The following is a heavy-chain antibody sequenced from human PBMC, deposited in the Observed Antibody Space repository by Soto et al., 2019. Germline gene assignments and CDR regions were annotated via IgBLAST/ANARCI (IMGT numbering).Heavy chain of an antibody. Sequence: PGGSLRLSCAASGGTLSGYAMHWVRQAPGKGLEYVSGIRSNGINKYYADSVKGRFTISRDNSKNTLYLQMNSLRAEDTAVYYCARDGDWNYVAQFDYWGQGTLVTVSS. CDR1: GGTLSGYA. CDR3: ARDGDWNYVAQFDY. J-gene: IGHJ4*02. V-gene: IGHV3-64*04. CDR2: IRSNGINK. D-gene: IGHD1-7*01.